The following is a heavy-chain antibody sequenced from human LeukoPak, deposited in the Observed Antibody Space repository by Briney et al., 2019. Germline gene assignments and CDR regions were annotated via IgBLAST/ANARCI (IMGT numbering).Heavy chain of an antibody. V-gene: IGHV1-2*06. J-gene: IGHJ2*01. CDR3: ARENEHIVVVTATHYWYFDL. Sequence: ASVKVSCKASGYTFTGYYMHWVRQAPGQGLEWMGRINPNSGGTNYAQKFQGRVTMTRDTSISTPYMEASRLRSDDTAVYYCARENEHIVVVTATHYWYFDLWGRGTLVTVSS. CDR1: GYTFTGYY. CDR2: INPNSGGT. D-gene: IGHD2-21*02.